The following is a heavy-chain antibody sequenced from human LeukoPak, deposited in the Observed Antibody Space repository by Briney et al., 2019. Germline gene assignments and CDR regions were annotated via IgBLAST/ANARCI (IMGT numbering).Heavy chain of an antibody. CDR3: ATYYVGIGGRGH. CDR2: NGNT. J-gene: IGHJ4*02. CDR1: GDSVSSGSHH. V-gene: IGHV4-61*01. Sequence: SETLSLTCTVSGDSVSSGSHHWSWLRQAPGKGLEGIGHNGNTEYNPSLRSRVTISIDTSKNQFSLKLSTVTAADTAVYYCATYYVGIGGRGHWGAATLVTVSS. D-gene: IGHD3-10*02.